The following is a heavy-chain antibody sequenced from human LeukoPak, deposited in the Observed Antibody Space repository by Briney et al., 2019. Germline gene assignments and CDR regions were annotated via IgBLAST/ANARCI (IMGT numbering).Heavy chain of an antibody. CDR2: IYSDGRT. D-gene: IGHD3-22*01. J-gene: IGHJ4*02. Sequence: GGSLRLSCAASGFTVSSNYMSWGRQAPGKGLGWGSVIYSDGRTYYADSVKGRFTISRDNSKNTLYLQMNSLRAEDTAVYYCARAPGGTQASSGYFDYWGQGTLVTVPS. CDR3: ARAPGGTQASSGYFDY. CDR1: GFTVSSNY. V-gene: IGHV3-53*01.